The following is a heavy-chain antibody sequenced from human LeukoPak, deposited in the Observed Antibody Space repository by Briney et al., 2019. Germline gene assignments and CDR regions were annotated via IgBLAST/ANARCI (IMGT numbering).Heavy chain of an antibody. J-gene: IGHJ4*02. Sequence: PGGSLRLSCAASGFTFSSYSMNWVRQAPGKGLEWVSYISGSSSAIYADSVKGRFTISRDNAKNSLYLQMNSLRDEDTAVYYCARDSWYCTSTSCYEDYWGQGTLVTVSS. V-gene: IGHV3-48*02. CDR1: GFTFSSYS. D-gene: IGHD2-2*01. CDR3: ARDSWYCTSTSCYEDY. CDR2: ISGSSSAI.